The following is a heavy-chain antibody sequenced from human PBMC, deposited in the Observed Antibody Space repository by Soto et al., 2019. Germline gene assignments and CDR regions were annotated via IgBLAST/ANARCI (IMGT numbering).Heavy chain of an antibody. CDR3: ATGGSYFYY. CDR1: GGSISSGGYS. J-gene: IGHJ4*02. Sequence: SETLSLTCAVSGGSISSGGYSWSWIRQPPGKGLEWIGYMYHSGSTYYNPSLKSRFTISRENAKNSLYLQMNSLRADDTAVYYCATGGSYFYYWGQGTLVTVSS. D-gene: IGHD2-8*02. V-gene: IGHV4-30-2*01. CDR2: MYHSGST.